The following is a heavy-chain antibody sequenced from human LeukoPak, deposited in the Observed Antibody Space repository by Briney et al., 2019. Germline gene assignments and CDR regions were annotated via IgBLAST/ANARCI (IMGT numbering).Heavy chain of an antibody. CDR2: IYSSGRT. J-gene: IGHJ5*02. V-gene: IGHV4-39*07. CDR3: ARDRGPFITPNWFDP. Sequence: SETLSLTCTVSGTSLSSSAYYWNWIRQPPGKRLEWIGSIYSSGRTYYNPSLQSRVSISVDTSKNQFSLNLTSVTAADTAVYYYARDRGPFITPNWFDPWGQGSLVYVSS. D-gene: IGHD3-22*01. CDR1: GTSLSSSAYY.